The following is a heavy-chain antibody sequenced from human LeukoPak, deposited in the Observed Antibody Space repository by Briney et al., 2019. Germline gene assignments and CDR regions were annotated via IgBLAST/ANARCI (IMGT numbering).Heavy chain of an antibody. CDR1: GFTVSINS. D-gene: IGHD5-18*01. CDR2: IYSGGNT. CDR3: AKDLGWIQFGY. Sequence: GGSLRLSCTVSGFTVSINSMSWVRQAPGKGLEWVSFIYSGGNTHYSDSVKGRFTISRDNSKNTVYLQVRSLRAEDTAVYYCAKDLGWIQFGYWGQGALVTVSS. J-gene: IGHJ4*02. V-gene: IGHV3-53*01.